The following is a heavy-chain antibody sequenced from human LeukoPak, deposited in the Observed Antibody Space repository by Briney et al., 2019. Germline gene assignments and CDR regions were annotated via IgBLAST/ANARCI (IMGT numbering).Heavy chain of an antibody. D-gene: IGHD3-22*01. J-gene: IGHJ3*02. CDR3: ARAPFTYDSSGDSFDI. CDR2: ISDSGANT. Sequence: PGGSLRLSCAASGFTFSTYAMSWVRQAPGKGLEWVSTISDSGANTYYAASVRGRFTISRDNTKNTLYLHMNSLRAEDTAVYYCARAPFTYDSSGDSFDIWGQGTMVTVSS. CDR1: GFTFSTYA. V-gene: IGHV3-23*01.